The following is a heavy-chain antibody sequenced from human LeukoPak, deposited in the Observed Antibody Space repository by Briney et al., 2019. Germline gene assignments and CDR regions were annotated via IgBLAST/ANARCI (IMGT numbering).Heavy chain of an antibody. CDR2: IHYNGST. CDR1: GCSISSYY. D-gene: IGHD4-23*01. V-gene: IGHV4-59*01. CDR3: ARGGTAVIAPYAFDI. Sequence: SETLSLTCTVSGCSISSYYWSWIRQPPGKGLEWIGYIHYNGSTNCNPSVKSRGAMSVDTSKKQFSLKLSSLTAADTAVYYCARGGTAVIAPYAFDIWGQGTMVTVSS. J-gene: IGHJ3*02.